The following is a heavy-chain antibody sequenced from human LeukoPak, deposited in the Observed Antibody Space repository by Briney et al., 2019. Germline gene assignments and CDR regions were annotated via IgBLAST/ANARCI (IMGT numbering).Heavy chain of an antibody. CDR2: ISGTGGAT. Sequence: GGSLRLSCVASGFSFGNYAMSWVRQAPGKGQQWVSQISGTGGATWYAGFARDRFTISRDNSKKTLYLQMSGLRVEDTAMYYCVKDPRDTYGTNWFVSWGQGTLLIVSS. CDR1: GFSFGNYA. V-gene: IGHV3-23*01. CDR3: VKDPRDTYGTNWFVS. D-gene: IGHD2-21*01. J-gene: IGHJ5*01.